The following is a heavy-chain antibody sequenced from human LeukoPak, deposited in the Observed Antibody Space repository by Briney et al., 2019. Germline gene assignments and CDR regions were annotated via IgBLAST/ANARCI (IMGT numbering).Heavy chain of an antibody. Sequence: PGGSLRLSCAASGFTFSSYAMSWVRQAPGKGLEWVSAISGSGGSTYYAGSVKGRFTISRDNSKNTLYLQMNSLSAEDTAVYYCAKDPSPLQQNRQSGSSWYIWGQGTTVTVSS. V-gene: IGHV3-23*01. CDR1: GFTFSSYA. CDR3: AKDPSPLQQNRQSGSSWYI. CDR2: ISGSGGST. D-gene: IGHD6-13*01. J-gene: IGHJ3*02.